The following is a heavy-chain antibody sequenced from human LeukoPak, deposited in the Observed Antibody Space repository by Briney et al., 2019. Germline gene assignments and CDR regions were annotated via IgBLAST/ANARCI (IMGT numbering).Heavy chain of an antibody. V-gene: IGHV4-39*07. CDR2: IFYSGSA. J-gene: IGHJ1*01. CDR3: ARAPLAYQPVVLFEN. Sequence: KSSETLSLTCSVSGASITTNKYYWAWLRQPPEKGLEWIGSIFYSGSAYYNSSLESRLSMSVDTSKNQFSLKLSSVTAADTAFYYCARAPLAYQPVVLFENWGQGTLVTVSS. CDR1: GASITTNKYY. D-gene: IGHD2-2*01.